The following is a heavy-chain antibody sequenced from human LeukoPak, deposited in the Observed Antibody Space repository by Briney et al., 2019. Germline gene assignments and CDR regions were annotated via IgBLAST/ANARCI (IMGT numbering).Heavy chain of an antibody. D-gene: IGHD3-10*01. CDR1: GASISSSSYY. J-gene: IGHJ3*02. V-gene: IGHV4-39*01. CDR2: VYYSGHT. Sequence: SETLSLTCNVSGASISSSSYYWAWIRLPPGKGLEWIGTVYYSGHTYYNPSLKSRLTISADKSKNHFSLKLISVTAADTGVYYCARHGGAFDIWGQGTLVTVSS. CDR3: ARHGGAFDI.